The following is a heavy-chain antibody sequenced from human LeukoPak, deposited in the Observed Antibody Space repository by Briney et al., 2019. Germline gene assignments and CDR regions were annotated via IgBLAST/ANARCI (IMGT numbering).Heavy chain of an antibody. J-gene: IGHJ5*02. CDR1: GGSISSYY. Sequence: SETLSLTCTVSGGSISSYYWSWIRQPPGKGLEWIGYIYYSGSTNYNPSLKSRVTISVDTSKNQFSLKLSSVTAADTAVYYCARDLRTPQGFDPWGQGTLVTVSS. V-gene: IGHV4-59*12. CDR2: IYYSGST. CDR3: ARDLRTPQGFDP.